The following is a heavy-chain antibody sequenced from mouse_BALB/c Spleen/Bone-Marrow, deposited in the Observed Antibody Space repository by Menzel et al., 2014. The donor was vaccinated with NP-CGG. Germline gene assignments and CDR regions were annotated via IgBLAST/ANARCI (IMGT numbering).Heavy chain of an antibody. CDR3: ARSGGYDYLDY. CDR1: GYTFTDYA. Sequence: VQLQQSGAELVRPGVSVKISCKGSGYTFTDYAMHWVKQSHAKSLEWIGVISTYYGDASYNQKFKGKATMTVDKSSSTAYMELARLTSEDSAIYYCARSGGYDYLDYWGQGTTLTVSS. V-gene: IGHV1S137*01. D-gene: IGHD2-2*01. J-gene: IGHJ2*01. CDR2: ISTYYGDA.